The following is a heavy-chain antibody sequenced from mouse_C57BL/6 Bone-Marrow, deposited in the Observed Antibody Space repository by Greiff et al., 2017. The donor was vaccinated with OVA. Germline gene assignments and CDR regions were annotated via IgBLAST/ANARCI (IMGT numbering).Heavy chain of an antibody. CDR3: SRPYDYGSEGYFDV. Sequence: EVQRVESGGDLVKPGGSLKLSCAASGFTFSSYGMSWVRQTPDKRLEWVATISSGGSYTYYPDSVKGRFTISRDNAKNTLYLHMSSRKSEDTSMYYCSRPYDYGSEGYFDVWGTGTTVTVSS. CDR1: GFTFSSYG. V-gene: IGHV5-6*01. CDR2: ISSGGSYT. D-gene: IGHD1-1*01. J-gene: IGHJ1*03.